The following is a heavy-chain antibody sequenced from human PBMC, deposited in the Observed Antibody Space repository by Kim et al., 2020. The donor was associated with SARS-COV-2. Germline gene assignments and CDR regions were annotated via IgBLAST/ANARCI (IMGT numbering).Heavy chain of an antibody. D-gene: IGHD1-1*01. Sequence: SETLSLTCTVSGGSVSSGSYYWSWIRQPPGKGLEWIDYIYYSGGTNYNPSLKSRVTISVDRTKNQFSLKLRSVTAADTAVYYCARTTHGSDDAFDIWGQG. CDR3: ARTTHGSDDAFDI. CDR2: IYYSGGT. CDR1: GGSVSSGSYY. J-gene: IGHJ3*02. V-gene: IGHV4-61*01.